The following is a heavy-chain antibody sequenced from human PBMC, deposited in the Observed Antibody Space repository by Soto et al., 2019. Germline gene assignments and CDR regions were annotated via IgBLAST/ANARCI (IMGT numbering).Heavy chain of an antibody. CDR1: GFTFSTFG. CDR2: ISHDGRSK. Sequence: QVQLVESGGGLVQPGRSLRLSCAASGFTFSTFGIHWVRQAPGKGLEWVAVISHDGRSKFYGDSVKGRFTISRDNSKNTLSLEMNSLRAEDTAVYYCAKDRGYCDSSSCYLGHAFDIWGQGTMVSVSS. J-gene: IGHJ3*02. D-gene: IGHD2-2*01. V-gene: IGHV3-30*18. CDR3: AKDRGYCDSSSCYLGHAFDI.